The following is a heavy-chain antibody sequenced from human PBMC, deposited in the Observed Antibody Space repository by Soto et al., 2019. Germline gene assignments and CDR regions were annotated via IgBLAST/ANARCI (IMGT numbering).Heavy chain of an antibody. V-gene: IGHV1-8*01. CDR3: TTDSRTNMPEVRFDY. CDR1: GYTFTSYD. Sequence: ASVKVSCKASGYTFTSYDINWVRQATGQGLEWMGWMNPNSGNTGYAQKFQGRVTMTRNTSISTAYMELNSVKIEDTGVYYCTTDSRTNMPEVRFDYWGHGTLVTVSS. J-gene: IGHJ4*01. CDR2: MNPNSGNT. D-gene: IGHD2-2*01.